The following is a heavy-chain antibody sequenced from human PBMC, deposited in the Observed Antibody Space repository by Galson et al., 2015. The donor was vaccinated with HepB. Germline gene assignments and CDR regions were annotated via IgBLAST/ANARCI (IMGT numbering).Heavy chain of an antibody. Sequence: SLRLSCAASGFSFTRYALTWVRQAPGKGLEWVSSITSSGGNSYYTDAVKGRFTVSRDNSKKTQLMQLNSLIAEDTAMYFCAKDGIMVANNPYHFHYWGQGTLVTVSS. CDR1: GFSFTRYA. D-gene: IGHD2-15*01. J-gene: IGHJ4*02. CDR2: ITSSGGNS. CDR3: AKDGIMVANNPYHFHY. V-gene: IGHV3-23*01.